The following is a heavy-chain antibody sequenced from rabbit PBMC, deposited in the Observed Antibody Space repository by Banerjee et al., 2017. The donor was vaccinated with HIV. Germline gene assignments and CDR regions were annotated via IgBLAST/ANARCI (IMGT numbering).Heavy chain of an antibody. CDR3: ARRYDIGSGYFNL. V-gene: IGHV1S40*01. CDR1: GFDLSSYYY. J-gene: IGHJ4*01. D-gene: IGHD1-1*01. CDR2: IGTSSGNT. Sequence: QSLEESGGDLVKPEGSLTLTCTASGFDLSSYYYMCWVRQAPGKGLEWIACIGTSSGNTYYASWAKGRFAISKTSSTTVTLQMTSLTAADTATYFCARRYDIGSGYFNLWGPGTLVTVS.